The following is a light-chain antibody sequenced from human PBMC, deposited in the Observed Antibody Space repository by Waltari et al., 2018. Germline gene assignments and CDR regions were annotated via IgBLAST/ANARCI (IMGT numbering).Light chain of an antibody. CDR1: KSVSFN. Sequence: EIVMTQSPATLSVSPGERATLSCRANKSVSFNLAWYQQKPGQAPRLLIYGASTRATGIPARFSGSGSGTEFTLTISSLQSEDFVVYYCQQYNNWPFTFGPGTKVDIK. CDR3: QQYNNWPFT. V-gene: IGKV3D-15*01. CDR2: GAS. J-gene: IGKJ3*01.